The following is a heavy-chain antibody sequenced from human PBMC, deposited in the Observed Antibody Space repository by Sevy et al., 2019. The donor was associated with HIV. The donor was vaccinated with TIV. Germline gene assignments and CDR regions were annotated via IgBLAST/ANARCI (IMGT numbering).Heavy chain of an antibody. Sequence: GGSLRLSCAASGFTFDDYAMHWVRQAPGKGLEWVSGISWKSGSIGYADSVKGRFTISRDNAKNSLYLQMNSLRADDTALYYCAKEVYGGIVAAGTGEFDPWGQRTLVTVSS. CDR3: AKEVYGGIVAAGTGEFDP. D-gene: IGHD6-13*01. J-gene: IGHJ5*02. CDR2: ISWKSGSI. CDR1: GFTFDDYA. V-gene: IGHV3-9*01.